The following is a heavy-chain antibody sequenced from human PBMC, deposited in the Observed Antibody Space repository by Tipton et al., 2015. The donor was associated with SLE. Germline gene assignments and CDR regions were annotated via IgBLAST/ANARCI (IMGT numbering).Heavy chain of an antibody. D-gene: IGHD2-15*01. CDR2: IKQDGGET. Sequence: SLRLSCAASGFTFSRYWMSWVRQVPGKGPEWVANIKQDGGETYLVDSVKGRFTISRDNAKNSLYLQMNSLRAEDSAMYYCARDRGGECSGGSCPLDYWGQGTLVTVSS. J-gene: IGHJ4*02. CDR3: ARDRGGECSGGSCPLDY. V-gene: IGHV3-7*01. CDR1: GFTFSRYW.